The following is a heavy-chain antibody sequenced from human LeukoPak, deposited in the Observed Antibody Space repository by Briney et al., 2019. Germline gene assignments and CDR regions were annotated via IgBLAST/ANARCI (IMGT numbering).Heavy chain of an antibody. CDR2: ISAYNGNT. CDR3: ARSGNSHYYYYMDV. D-gene: IGHD4-23*01. J-gene: IGHJ6*03. V-gene: IGHV1-18*01. CDR1: GYTFTSYG. Sequence: ASVKVSCKASGYTFTSYGISWVRQAPGQGREWMGWISAYNGNTNYAQKLQGRVTMTTDTSTSTAYMELRSLRSDDTAVYYCARSGNSHYYYYMDVWGKGTTVTVSS.